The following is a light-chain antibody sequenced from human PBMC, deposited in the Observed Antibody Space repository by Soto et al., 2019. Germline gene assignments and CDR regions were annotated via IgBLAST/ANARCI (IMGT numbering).Light chain of an antibody. CDR1: QSIASY. Sequence: EIVLAQSPATLSLSPGERAILSCRASQSIASYLAWYQQKPGQAPRLLIYGASNRATGVQARFSGSGSGTDFTLTISSLEPEEFALYYCHQRSYWPITVGQGTRLEIK. J-gene: IGKJ5*01. V-gene: IGKV3-11*01. CDR2: GAS. CDR3: HQRSYWPIT.